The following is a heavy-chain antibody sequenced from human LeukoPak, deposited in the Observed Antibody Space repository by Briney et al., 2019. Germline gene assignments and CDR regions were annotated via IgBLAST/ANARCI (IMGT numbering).Heavy chain of an antibody. CDR2: ISGSGGST. CDR1: GFTFSSYA. D-gene: IGHD1-14*01. V-gene: IGHV3-23*01. J-gene: IGHJ4*02. Sequence: GGSLRLSCAASGFTFSSYAMNWVRQAPGKGLEWVSGISGSGGSTYYADSVKGRFTISRDNSKNTLYLQMNSLKGEDTAVYYCARRSNPPGRIDHWGQGTLVTVSS. CDR3: ARRSNPPGRIDH.